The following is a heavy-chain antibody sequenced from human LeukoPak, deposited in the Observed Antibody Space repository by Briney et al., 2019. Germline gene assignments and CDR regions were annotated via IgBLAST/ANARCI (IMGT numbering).Heavy chain of an antibody. Sequence: ASVKVSCKASGYTFTSYGISWVRQAPGQGLEWMGWISAYNGNTNYAQKLQGRVTMTADTSTSTAYMELRSLRSDDTAVYYCARDRSPLSYYYGSGSYYADAFDIWGQGTMVTVSS. D-gene: IGHD3-10*01. V-gene: IGHV1-18*01. CDR1: GYTFTSYG. J-gene: IGHJ3*02. CDR3: ARDRSPLSYYYGSGSYYADAFDI. CDR2: ISAYNGNT.